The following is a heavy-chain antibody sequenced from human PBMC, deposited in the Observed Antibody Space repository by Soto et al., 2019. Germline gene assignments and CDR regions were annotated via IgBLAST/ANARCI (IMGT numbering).Heavy chain of an antibody. CDR1: GFTFSSYS. CDR2: ISSSSSTI. CDR3: ALLVVPAAMPDYYYYGMDV. V-gene: IGHV3-48*01. D-gene: IGHD2-2*01. J-gene: IGHJ6*02. Sequence: GGSLRLSCAASGFTFSSYSMNWVRQAPGKGLEWVSYISSSSSTIYYADSVKGRFTISRDNAKNSLYLQMNSLRAEDTAVYYCALLVVPAAMPDYYYYGMDVWGQGTTVTVSS.